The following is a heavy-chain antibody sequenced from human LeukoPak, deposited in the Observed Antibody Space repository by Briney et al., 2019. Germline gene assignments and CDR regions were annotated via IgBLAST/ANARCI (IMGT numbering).Heavy chain of an antibody. CDR3: ARGGEQLVGGPWWFDP. Sequence: GGSLRLSCAVSGFTFSNYDMHWVRQAPGKGLEWVAVIGYDGSNKYYADSVKGRFTISRDNSKNTLYLQMNSLRAEDTAVYYCARGGEQLVGGPWWFDPWGQGTLVTVSS. J-gene: IGHJ5*02. V-gene: IGHV3-33*01. D-gene: IGHD6-6*01. CDR2: IGYDGSNK. CDR1: GFTFSNYD.